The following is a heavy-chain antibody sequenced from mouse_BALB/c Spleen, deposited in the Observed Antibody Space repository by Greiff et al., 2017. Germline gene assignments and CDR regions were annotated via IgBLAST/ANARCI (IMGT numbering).Heavy chain of an antibody. V-gene: IGHV1-18*01. Sequence: EVQLQQSGPELVKPGASVKIPCKASGYTFTDYNMDWVKQSHGKSLEWIGDINPNNGGTIYNQKFKGKATLTVDKSSSTAYMELRSLTSEDTAVYYCARFITTVRATDYYAMDYWGQGTSVTVSS. CDR1: GYTFTDYN. D-gene: IGHD1-1*01. CDR3: ARFITTVRATDYYAMDY. J-gene: IGHJ4*01. CDR2: INPNNGGT.